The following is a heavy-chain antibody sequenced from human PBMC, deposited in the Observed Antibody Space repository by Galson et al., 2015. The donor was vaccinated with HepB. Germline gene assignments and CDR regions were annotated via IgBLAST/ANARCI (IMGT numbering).Heavy chain of an antibody. CDR1: GFTFSDYG. D-gene: IGHD2-15*01. V-gene: IGHV3-33*01. CDR3: TRYDHQYCSAISCPDPCDY. Sequence: SLRLSCAASGFTFSDYGMHWVRQAPGKGLEWVAVIRSNGINKYYGDSVKGRFTISRDNSMNTVYLQMNSLKTEDTAVYYWTRYDHQYCSAISCPDPCDYWGQGTLVTVYS. CDR2: IRSNGINK. J-gene: IGHJ4*02.